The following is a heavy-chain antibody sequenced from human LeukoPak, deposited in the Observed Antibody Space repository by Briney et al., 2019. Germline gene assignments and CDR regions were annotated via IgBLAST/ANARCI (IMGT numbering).Heavy chain of an antibody. CDR1: GFTFSSYG. Sequence: PGGSLRLSCAASGFTFSSYGMHWVRQAPGKGLEWVAVIWYDGSNKYYADSVKGRFTISRDNSKNTLHLQMNSLRAEDTAVYYCARALMATGSDYWGQGTLVTVSS. J-gene: IGHJ4*02. V-gene: IGHV3-33*01. CDR3: ARALMATGSDY. D-gene: IGHD5-24*01. CDR2: IWYDGSNK.